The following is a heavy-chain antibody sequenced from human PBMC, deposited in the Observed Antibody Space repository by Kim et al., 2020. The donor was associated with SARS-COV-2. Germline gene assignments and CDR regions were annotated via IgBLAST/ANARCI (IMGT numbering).Heavy chain of an antibody. CDR3: AKGHLVRGLLNPCDV. V-gene: IGHV3-9*01. Sequence: GGSLRLSCAASGINFNEYAMHWVRLAPGKGLEWVSGVSWNSDALGYADSVKGRFSISRDNAKNSVYLQMNSLRPEDTAMYYCAKGHLVRGLLNPCDVWGPGTMVIVSS. CDR2: VSWNSDAL. CDR1: GINFNEYA. D-gene: IGHD3-10*01. J-gene: IGHJ3*01.